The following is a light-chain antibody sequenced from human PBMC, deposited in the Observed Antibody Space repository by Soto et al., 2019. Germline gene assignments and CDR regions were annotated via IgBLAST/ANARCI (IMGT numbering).Light chain of an antibody. CDR1: SSDVGGYSY. V-gene: IGLV2-14*01. CDR3: SSYTSSSRYV. J-gene: IGLJ1*01. Sequence: QSVLTQPASVSGSPGQSITISCTGTSSDVGGYSYVSWYQQHPGKAPKLMIYEVSNRPSGVSNRFSGSKSGNTASLTISGLQAEDEADYYCSSYTSSSRYVFGTGTKVTVL. CDR2: EVS.